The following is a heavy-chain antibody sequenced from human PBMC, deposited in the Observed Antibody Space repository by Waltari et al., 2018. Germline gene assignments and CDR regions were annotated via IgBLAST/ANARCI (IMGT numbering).Heavy chain of an antibody. D-gene: IGHD2-15*01. Sequence: HVQLVESGGGVVQPGGSLRLSCAASGFTFSRYGLHWVRQAPGKGLEWVAFIRYDGSNKYYADSVKGRFTISRDKSKNTLYLQMNSLRAEDTAVYYCAKGQSPVVVDAFDIWGQGTMVTVSS. CDR3: AKGQSPVVVDAFDI. V-gene: IGHV3-30*02. J-gene: IGHJ3*02. CDR2: IRYDGSNK. CDR1: GFTFSRYG.